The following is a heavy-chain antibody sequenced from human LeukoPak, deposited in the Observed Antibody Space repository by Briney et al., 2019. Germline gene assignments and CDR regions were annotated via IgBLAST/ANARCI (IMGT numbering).Heavy chain of an antibody. CDR2: INPNSGGT. D-gene: IGHD3-10*01. CDR3: ARDLKAVYYGSGSYYIGDNWFDP. J-gene: IGHJ5*02. CDR1: GGTFSSYA. Sequence: ASVKVSCKASGGTFSSYAISWVRQAPGQGLEWMGWINPNSGGTNYAQKFQGRVTMTRDTSISTAYMELSRLRSDDTAVYYCARDLKAVYYGSGSYYIGDNWFDPWGQGTLVTVSS. V-gene: IGHV1-2*02.